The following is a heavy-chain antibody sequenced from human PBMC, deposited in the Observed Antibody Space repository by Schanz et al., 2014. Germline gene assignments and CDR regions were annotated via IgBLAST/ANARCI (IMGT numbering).Heavy chain of an antibody. CDR2: VSRSTPDI. Sequence: EVQLVESGGGLVQPGGSLRLSCAASGFTFSSYSMNWVRQAPGKGLEWVSYVSRSTPDIYYADSVKGRFTMSRDNAKISVCLQRNSLRAEDSAAYYCVRDSLFAFDYWGQGTLVTVSS. D-gene: IGHD3-10*02. CDR3: VRDSLFAFDY. CDR1: GFTFSSYS. J-gene: IGHJ4*02. V-gene: IGHV3-48*01.